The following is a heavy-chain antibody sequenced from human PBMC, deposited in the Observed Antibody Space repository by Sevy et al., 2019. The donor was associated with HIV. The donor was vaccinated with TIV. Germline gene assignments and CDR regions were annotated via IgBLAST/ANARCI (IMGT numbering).Heavy chain of an antibody. CDR2: IYNSEQT. CDR3: AQWLAATALFHS. V-gene: IGHV4-39*02. D-gene: IGHD1-26*01. Sequence: SETLSLTCTVSVGSVTSADNSWGWFRQPPGKGLEGIGCIYNSEQTYYNPSLKSRVTISVDASQNLFSLKLTSGTAADTAVYYCAQWLAATALFHSWGQGTLVTVSS. J-gene: IGHJ4*02. CDR1: VGSVTSADNS.